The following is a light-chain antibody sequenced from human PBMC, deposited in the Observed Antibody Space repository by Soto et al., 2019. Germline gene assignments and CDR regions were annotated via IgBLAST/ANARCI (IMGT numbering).Light chain of an antibody. J-gene: IGKJ1*01. CDR1: QSVLYSSDNKNY. CDR2: WAS. CDR3: HQRQSWPRT. V-gene: IGKV4-1*01. Sequence: DIVMTQSPDSLAVSLGERATINCKSSQSVLYSSDNKNYLTWYQQKPGQPPKLLIYWASTRESGVPDRFSASGSGTDFTLTISDVQPEDFALYYCHQRQSWPRTFGQGTKVDIK.